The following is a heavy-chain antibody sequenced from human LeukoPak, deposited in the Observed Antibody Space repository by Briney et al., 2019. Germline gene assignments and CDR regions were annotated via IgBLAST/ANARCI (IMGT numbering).Heavy chain of an antibody. J-gene: IGHJ4*02. Sequence: SETLSLTCTVSGGSISSGGYYWSWIRQPPGKGLEWIGYIYHSGSTYYNPSLKSRVTISVDTSKNQFSLKLSSVTAADTAVYYCARVRGSGSYYNDYWGQGTLVTVSS. CDR1: GGSISSGGYY. V-gene: IGHV4-30-2*01. CDR3: ARVRGSGSYYNDY. D-gene: IGHD3-10*01. CDR2: IYHSGST.